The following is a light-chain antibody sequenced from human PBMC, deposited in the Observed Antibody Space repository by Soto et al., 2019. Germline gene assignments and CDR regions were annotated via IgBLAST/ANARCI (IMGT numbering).Light chain of an antibody. CDR2: DAS. CDR3: QVYDYISAGFT. V-gene: IGKV1-33*01. J-gene: IGKJ3*01. CDR1: QDIRQY. Sequence: DIQMTQSPSSLSASIGDRVTITCQASQDIRQYLNWYQQKPGKAPKLLIYDASRLETGFPSRFSVSGSGTDITVAVSSLQPEDIATFYCQVYDYISAGFTFGPGMKVDIK.